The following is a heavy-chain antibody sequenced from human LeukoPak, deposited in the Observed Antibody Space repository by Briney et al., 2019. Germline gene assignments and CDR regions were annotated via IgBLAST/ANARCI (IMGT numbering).Heavy chain of an antibody. D-gene: IGHD3-10*01. CDR1: GGSFSGYY. V-gene: IGHV4-34*01. Sequence: SETLSLTCAVYGGSFSGYYWSWIRQPPGKGPEWIGEINHSGSTNYNPSLKSRVTISVDTSKNQFSLKLSSVTAADTAVYYCARAPITMVRGVIIQTFDYWGQGTLVTVSS. CDR2: INHSGST. CDR3: ARAPITMVRGVIIQTFDY. J-gene: IGHJ4*02.